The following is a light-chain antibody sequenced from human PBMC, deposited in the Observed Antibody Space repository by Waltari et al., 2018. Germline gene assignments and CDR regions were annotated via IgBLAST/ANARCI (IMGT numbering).Light chain of an antibody. J-gene: IGKJ2*01. CDR3: QQYYSNPQVT. CDR2: AAS. Sequence: DIQMTQSPSSLSASVGDRVTITCRASQGISNSLAWYQQKPGKAPKLLLYAASRLESGVPSRFSGSGSGTDYTLTISSLQPEDFATYYCQQYYSNPQVTFGQGTKLEIK. CDR1: QGISNS. V-gene: IGKV1-NL1*01.